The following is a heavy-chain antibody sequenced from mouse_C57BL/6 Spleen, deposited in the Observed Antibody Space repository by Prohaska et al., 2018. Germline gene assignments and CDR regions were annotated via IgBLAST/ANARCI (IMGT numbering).Heavy chain of an antibody. Sequence: ASGYTFTDYYMNRVKQSHGKSLEWIGDINPNNGGTSYNQKFKGKATLTVDKSSSTAYMELRSLTSEDSAVYYCARYGSSYWGQGTTLTVSS. CDR2: INPNNGGT. D-gene: IGHD1-1*01. J-gene: IGHJ2*01. CDR1: GYTFTDYY. CDR3: ARYGSSY. V-gene: IGHV1-26*01.